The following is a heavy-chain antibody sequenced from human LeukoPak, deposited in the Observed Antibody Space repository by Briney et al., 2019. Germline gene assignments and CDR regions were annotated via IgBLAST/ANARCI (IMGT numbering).Heavy chain of an antibody. V-gene: IGHV1-2*02. D-gene: IGHD3-16*01. Sequence: ASLKVSCEASGYTFTGYYMHWVRQAPGQGLEWVGFINPNSGGTNYAEKFQGRVTMTRDTSISTAYMELSRLRSDDTAVYYCASAYTGSMNDWFDPWGQGTLVTVSS. CDR3: ASAYTGSMNDWFDP. J-gene: IGHJ5*02. CDR2: INPNSGGT. CDR1: GYTFTGYY.